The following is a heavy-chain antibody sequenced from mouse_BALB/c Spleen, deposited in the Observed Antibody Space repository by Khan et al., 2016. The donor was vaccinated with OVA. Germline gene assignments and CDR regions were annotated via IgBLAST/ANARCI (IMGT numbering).Heavy chain of an antibody. J-gene: IGHJ4*01. D-gene: IGHD1-1*01. CDR2: ISYSGST. CDR3: ARVNYYGYAMDY. V-gene: IGHV3-2*02. Sequence: EVQLQESGPGLVKPSQSLSLTCTVTGYSITSNYAWNWIRQLPGNKLEWMGYISYSGSTSYNPSLKSRISITRDTSKNQFFMQLNSVTTEDAATYYCARVNYYGYAMDYWGQGTSVTVTS. CDR1: GYSITSNYA.